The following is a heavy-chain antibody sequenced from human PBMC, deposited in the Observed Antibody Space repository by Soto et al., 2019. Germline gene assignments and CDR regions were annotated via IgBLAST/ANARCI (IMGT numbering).Heavy chain of an antibody. CDR2: IIPIFGTA. Sequence: SVKVTGKASGGTFSSYAISWVRQAPGQGLEWMGGIIPIFGTANYAQKFQGRVTITADKSTSTAYMELSSLRSEDTAVYYCARDRGYCSSTSFTPLGGMDVWGQGTTVTVSS. CDR3: ARDRGYCSSTSFTPLGGMDV. J-gene: IGHJ6*02. V-gene: IGHV1-69*06. CDR1: GGTFSSYA. D-gene: IGHD2-2*01.